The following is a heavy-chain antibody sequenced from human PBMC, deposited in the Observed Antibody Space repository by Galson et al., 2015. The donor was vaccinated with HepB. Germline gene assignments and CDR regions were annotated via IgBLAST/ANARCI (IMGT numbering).Heavy chain of an antibody. CDR2: IIPILGIA. J-gene: IGHJ4*02. V-gene: IGHV1-69*04. CDR1: GGTFSSYT. Sequence: SVKVSCKASGGTFSSYTISWVRQAPGQGLEWMGRIIPILGIANYAQKFQGRVTITADKSTSTAYMELSSLRSEDTAVYYCARDYYPGDYGGTWDYWGQGTLVTVSS. CDR3: ARDYYPGDYGGTWDY. D-gene: IGHD4-17*01.